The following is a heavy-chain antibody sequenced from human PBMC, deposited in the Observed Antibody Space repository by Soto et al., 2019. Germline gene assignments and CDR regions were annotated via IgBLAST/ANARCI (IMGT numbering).Heavy chain of an antibody. CDR1: GGSISSGGYY. J-gene: IGHJ5*02. CDR3: ARRPSLGYCSGCSCYSNWFDP. D-gene: IGHD2-15*01. V-gene: IGHV4-31*03. Sequence: SETLSLTCTVSGGSISSGGYYWSWLRQHPGKGLEWIGYICYSGSTYYNPSLRSRVTISVDTSKNQFSLKLSSVAAADTAVYYCARRPSLGYCSGCSCYSNWFDPWGQGTLVTVSS. CDR2: ICYSGST.